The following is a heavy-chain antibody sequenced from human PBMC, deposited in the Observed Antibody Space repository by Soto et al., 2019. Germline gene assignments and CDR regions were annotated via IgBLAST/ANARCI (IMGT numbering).Heavy chain of an antibody. D-gene: IGHD3-9*01. CDR1: GGSISSGDYF. J-gene: IGHJ6*02. V-gene: IGHV4-30-4*01. CDR2: ISSIGST. Sequence: SETLSLTCTVSGGSISSGDYFWSWIRQSPGKGLEWIGYISSIGSTYYNPSLKSRVSVSRDTSKNQFSLKLSSVTTTDTAVYYCARGLVIRPYFYHGMDVWGQGTTVTLFS. CDR3: ARGLVIRPYFYHGMDV.